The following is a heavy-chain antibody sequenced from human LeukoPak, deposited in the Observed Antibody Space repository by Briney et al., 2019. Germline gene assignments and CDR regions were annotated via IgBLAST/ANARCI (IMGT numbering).Heavy chain of an antibody. D-gene: IGHD1-1*01. CDR3: ARGNGNVGGRLDP. CDR2: LYSGGAT. V-gene: IGHV3-66*01. J-gene: IGHJ5*02. Sequence: GESLRLSCAASGFSVSGIHMNWVRQAPGKNLEWVSGLYSGGATYYSDSLGGRLTISRDPSKNTVYLQMTSLRVDDSAIYYCARGNGNVGGRLDPWGQGTRVTVSS. CDR1: GFSVSGIH.